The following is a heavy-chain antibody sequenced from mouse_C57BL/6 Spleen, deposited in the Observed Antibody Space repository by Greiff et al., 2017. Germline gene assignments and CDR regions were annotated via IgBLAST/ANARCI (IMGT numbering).Heavy chain of an antibody. D-gene: IGHD2-4*01. Sequence: EVQLQQSGPELVKPGASVKISCKASGYTFTDYYMNWVKQSHGKSLEWIGDINPNNGGTSYNQKFKGKATLTVDKSSSTAYMELRSLTSEDSAVYYCARRFYYDYDFDYWGQGTTLTVSS. CDR1: GYTFTDYY. V-gene: IGHV1-26*01. J-gene: IGHJ2*01. CDR2: INPNNGGT. CDR3: ARRFYYDYDFDY.